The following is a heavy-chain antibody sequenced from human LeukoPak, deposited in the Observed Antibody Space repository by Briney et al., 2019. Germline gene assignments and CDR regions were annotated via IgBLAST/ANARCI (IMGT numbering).Heavy chain of an antibody. CDR1: GGSISSYY. V-gene: IGHV4-59*01. J-gene: IGHJ4*02. CDR2: IYYSGST. CDR3: ATNYDFWSGYFI. Sequence: SETLSLTCTVSGGSISSYYWSWIRQPPGKGLEWIGYIYYSGSTNYNPSLKSRVAISVDTSKNQFSLKLSSVTAADTAAYYCATNYDFWSGYFIWGQGTLVTVSS. D-gene: IGHD3-3*01.